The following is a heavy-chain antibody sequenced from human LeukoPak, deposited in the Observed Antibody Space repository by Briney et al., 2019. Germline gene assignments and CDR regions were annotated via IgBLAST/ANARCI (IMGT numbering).Heavy chain of an antibody. Sequence: SSETLSLTCAVYGGSFSGYYWSWIRQPPGKGLEWIGEINHSGSTNYNPSLKSRVTISADTSKNQFSLKLSSVTAADTAVYYCARGRAFPSGIAAAGKGDYWGQGTLVTVSS. CDR1: GGSFSGYY. CDR3: ARGRAFPSGIAAAGKGDY. D-gene: IGHD6-13*01. CDR2: INHSGST. V-gene: IGHV4-34*01. J-gene: IGHJ4*02.